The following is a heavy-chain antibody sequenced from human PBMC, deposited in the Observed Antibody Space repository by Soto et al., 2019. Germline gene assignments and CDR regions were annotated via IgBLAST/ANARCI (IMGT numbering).Heavy chain of an antibody. Sequence: QLQLQESGPGLVKPSETLSLTCTVSGGSISSSSYYWGWIRQPPGKGLEWIGSIYYSGSTYYNPSLKSRVTISVDTSKNQFSLKLSSVTAADTAVYYCARHGLSVPELNWFDPWGQGTLVTVSS. D-gene: IGHD1-7*01. CDR3: ARHGLSVPELNWFDP. CDR1: GGSISSSSYY. V-gene: IGHV4-39*01. J-gene: IGHJ5*02. CDR2: IYYSGST.